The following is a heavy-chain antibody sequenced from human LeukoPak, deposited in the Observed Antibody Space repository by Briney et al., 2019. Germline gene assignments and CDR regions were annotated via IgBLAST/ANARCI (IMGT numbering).Heavy chain of an antibody. D-gene: IGHD2-2*01. Sequence: ASVKVSCKASGYTFTGYYMHWVRQAPGQGLEWMGWINPNSGGTNYAQKFQGRVTMTRDTSISTAYMELSRLRSDDTAVYYCARDHLHCSSTSCYPDAFDIWGQGTMVTVSS. CDR2: INPNSGGT. V-gene: IGHV1-2*02. J-gene: IGHJ3*02. CDR3: ARDHLHCSSTSCYPDAFDI. CDR1: GYTFTGYY.